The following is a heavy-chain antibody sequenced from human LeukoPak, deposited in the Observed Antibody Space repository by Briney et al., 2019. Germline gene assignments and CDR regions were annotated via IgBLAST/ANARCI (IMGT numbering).Heavy chain of an antibody. D-gene: IGHD5-24*01. V-gene: IGHV3-53*01. J-gene: IGHJ4*02. Sequence: GGSQRLSCAASGFTVSSDYMSWVRQAPGKGLEWVSVIYSGGSTYYADSVKGRFTISRDKSKNTLYLQMNSLRAEDTALYFCAKDVGGNCYGYIDYWGQGILVTVSS. CDR1: GFTVSSDY. CDR3: AKDVGGNCYGYIDY. CDR2: IYSGGST.